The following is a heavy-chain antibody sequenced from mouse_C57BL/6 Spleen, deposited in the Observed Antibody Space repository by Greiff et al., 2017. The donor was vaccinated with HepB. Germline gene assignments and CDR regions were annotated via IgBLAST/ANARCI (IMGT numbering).Heavy chain of an antibody. V-gene: IGHV1-50*01. CDR1: GYTFTSYW. CDR2: IDPSDSYT. J-gene: IGHJ2*01. CDR3: ARGLLRFDY. D-gene: IGHD2-3*01. Sequence: VQLQQPGAELVKPGASVKLSCKASGYTFTSYWMQWVKQRPGQGLEWIGEIDPSDSYTNYNQKFKGKATLTVDTSSSTAYMQLSSLTSEDSAVYYCARGLLRFDYWAKAPLSQSPQ.